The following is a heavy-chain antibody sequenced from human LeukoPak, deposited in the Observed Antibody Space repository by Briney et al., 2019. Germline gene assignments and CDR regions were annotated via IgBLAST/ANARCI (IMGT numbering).Heavy chain of an antibody. J-gene: IGHJ4*02. Sequence: HPGGSLRLSCAASGFTVITNDMTWVRQAPGKGLEWVSVLYSDGNTKYADSVQGRFTISRDNSKNTLYLEMNRLSPDDTAVYYCARGVEPLAANTLAYWGQGTLVTVSS. CDR3: ARGVEPLAANTLAY. CDR1: GFTVITND. V-gene: IGHV3-53*01. D-gene: IGHD1-14*01. CDR2: LYSDGNT.